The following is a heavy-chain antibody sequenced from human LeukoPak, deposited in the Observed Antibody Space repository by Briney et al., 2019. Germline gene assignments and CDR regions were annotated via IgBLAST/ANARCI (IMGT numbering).Heavy chain of an antibody. J-gene: IGHJ3*02. Sequence: GGSLRLSCAASGFTFSSYAMHWVRQAPGKGLEWVAVISYDGSNKYYADSVKGRFTISRDNSKNTLYLQMNSLRAEDTAVFYCTRLEIWSGYYPKNAFDIWGQGTMVTVSS. CDR1: GFTFSSYA. V-gene: IGHV3-30-3*02. D-gene: IGHD3-3*01. CDR3: TRLEIWSGYYPKNAFDI. CDR2: ISYDGSNK.